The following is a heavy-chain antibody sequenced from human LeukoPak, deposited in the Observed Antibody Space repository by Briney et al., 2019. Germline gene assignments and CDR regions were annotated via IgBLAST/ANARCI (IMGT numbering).Heavy chain of an antibody. CDR1: GGTFSSYA. Sequence: LVKVSCRASGGTFSSYAISWVRQAPGQGLEWMGRIIPIFGIANYAQKFQGRVTITADKSTSTAYMELSSLRSEDTAVYYCARVEIAARLGWYFDLWGRGTLVTVSS. V-gene: IGHV1-69*04. CDR2: IIPIFGIA. J-gene: IGHJ2*01. CDR3: ARVEIAARLGWYFDL. D-gene: IGHD6-6*01.